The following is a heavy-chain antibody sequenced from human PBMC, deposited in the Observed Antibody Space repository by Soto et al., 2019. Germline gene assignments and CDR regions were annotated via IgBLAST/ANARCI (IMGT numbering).Heavy chain of an antibody. V-gene: IGHV1-18*01. CDR1: GYTFSNYG. CDR2: ISGYNGNT. Sequence: VASVKVSCKASGYTFSNYGISWVRQGPGRGLEWMGWISGYNGNTHYEEKVQDRIKMTTDTSTSTTYLELRSLRSDDTAVYFCARDPGFGFGYSYAFAMDVWGQGTTVTVSS. D-gene: IGHD5-18*01. CDR3: ARDPGFGFGYSYAFAMDV. J-gene: IGHJ6*02.